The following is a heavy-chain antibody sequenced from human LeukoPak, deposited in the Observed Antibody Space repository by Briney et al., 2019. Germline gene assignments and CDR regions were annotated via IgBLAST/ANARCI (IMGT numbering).Heavy chain of an antibody. CDR1: GFTFSSYG. J-gene: IGHJ4*02. CDR2: IWYHGRNK. V-gene: IGHV3-33*01. CDR3: ARDYCGGDCYSFDS. D-gene: IGHD2-21*02. Sequence: GRSLRLSCAASGFTFSSYGMHWVRQAPGKGLEGVAVIWYHGRNKYFADSVKGRFTISRDISKNTLYLQMNSLRAEDTAVYYCARDYCGGDCYSFDSWGQGTLVTVSS.